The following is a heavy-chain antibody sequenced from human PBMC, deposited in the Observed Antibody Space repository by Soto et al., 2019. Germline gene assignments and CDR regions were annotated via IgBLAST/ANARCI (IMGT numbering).Heavy chain of an antibody. CDR2: ISGSGGST. CDR3: AKDYLILGYCSGGLDY. V-gene: IGHV3-23*01. D-gene: IGHD2-15*01. CDR1: GFTFSSYA. Sequence: GGSLRLSCAASGFTFSSYAMSWVRQAPGKGLEWVSAISGSGGSTYYADSVKGRFTISRDNSKNTLYLQMNSLRAEDTAVYYCAKDYLILGYCSGGLDYWGQGTLVTVSS. J-gene: IGHJ4*02.